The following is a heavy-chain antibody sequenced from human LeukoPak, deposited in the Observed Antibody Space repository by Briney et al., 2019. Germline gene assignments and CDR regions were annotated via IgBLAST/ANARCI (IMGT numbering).Heavy chain of an antibody. CDR2: IYSSGST. V-gene: IGHV4-39*07. CDR3: ARPDGYGLVGI. D-gene: IGHD3-10*01. CDR1: GVSISSGSNY. J-gene: IGHJ3*02. Sequence: SQTLSLTCSVSGVSISSGSNYWGWIRQPRGKTLEWIGRIYSSGSTYYSSCLKCRVIILIDTAKNHFSLNLVSVTAADTAVYYCARPDGYGLVGIWGQGTMITVSS.